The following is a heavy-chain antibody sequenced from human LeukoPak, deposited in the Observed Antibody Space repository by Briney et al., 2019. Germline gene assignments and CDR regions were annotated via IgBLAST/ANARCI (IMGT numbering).Heavy chain of an antibody. CDR2: ISSSGDST. J-gene: IGHJ4*02. V-gene: IGHV3-23*01. D-gene: IGHD6-13*01. Sequence: GSLRLSCAASGFTVSSNYMSWVRQAPGKGLEWVSVISSSGDSTFYPDSVKGRFTISRDNSKNTLYLQMNSLRAEDTAVYYCAKLMNSWYGNDYWGQGTLVTVSS. CDR1: GFTVSSNY. CDR3: AKLMNSWYGNDY.